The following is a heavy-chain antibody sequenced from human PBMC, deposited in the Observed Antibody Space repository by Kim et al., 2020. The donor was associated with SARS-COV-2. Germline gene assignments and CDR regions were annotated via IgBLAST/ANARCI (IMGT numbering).Heavy chain of an antibody. CDR3: AKSLYMVRGVIDY. J-gene: IGHJ4*02. Sequence: GGSLRLSCAASGFTFSSYGMHWVRQAPGKGLEWVAVISYDGSNKYYADSVKGRFTISRDNSKNTLYLQMNSLRAEDTAVYYCAKSLYMVRGVIDYWGQGTLVTVSS. D-gene: IGHD3-10*01. V-gene: IGHV3-30*18. CDR2: ISYDGSNK. CDR1: GFTFSSYG.